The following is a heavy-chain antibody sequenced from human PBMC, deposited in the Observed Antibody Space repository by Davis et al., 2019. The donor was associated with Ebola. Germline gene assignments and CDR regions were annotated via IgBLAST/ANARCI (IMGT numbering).Heavy chain of an antibody. D-gene: IGHD6-13*01. CDR2: IWYDGSNK. Sequence: GGSLRLSCAASGFTFSTYAMHWVRQAPGKGLEWVAVIWYDGSNKYYADSVKGRFTISRDNSKNTLYLQMNSLRAEDTAVYYCARDSVAAAGKNPYYYYYGMDVWGQGTTVTVSS. CDR3: ARDSVAAAGKNPYYYYYGMDV. V-gene: IGHV3-33*08. J-gene: IGHJ6*02. CDR1: GFTFSTYA.